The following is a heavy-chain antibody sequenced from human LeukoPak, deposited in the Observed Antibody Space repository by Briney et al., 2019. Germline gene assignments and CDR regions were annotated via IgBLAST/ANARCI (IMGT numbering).Heavy chain of an antibody. CDR3: AGTDFQYSYGAPFDY. Sequence: PWASVKVSCKASGYTFTNFGISWVRQAPGQGLEWMGWINPNSGGTNYAQKFQGRVTMTRDTSISTAYMELSRLRSDDTAVYYCAGTDFQYSYGAPFDYWGQGTLVTVSS. D-gene: IGHD5-18*01. CDR1: GYTFTNFG. J-gene: IGHJ4*02. CDR2: INPNSGGT. V-gene: IGHV1-2*02.